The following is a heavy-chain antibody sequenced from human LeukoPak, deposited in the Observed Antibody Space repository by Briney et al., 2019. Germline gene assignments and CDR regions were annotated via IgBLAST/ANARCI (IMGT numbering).Heavy chain of an antibody. V-gene: IGHV1-18*01. Sequence: ASVKVSCKASGYTFTSYGISWVRQAPGQGLEWMGWISAYNGNTNYAQKLQGRVTMTTDTSTSTAYMELRSLRSADTAVHYCARLDDYGDYSDYWGQGTLVTVSS. J-gene: IGHJ4*02. D-gene: IGHD4-17*01. CDR1: GYTFTSYG. CDR3: ARLDDYGDYSDY. CDR2: ISAYNGNT.